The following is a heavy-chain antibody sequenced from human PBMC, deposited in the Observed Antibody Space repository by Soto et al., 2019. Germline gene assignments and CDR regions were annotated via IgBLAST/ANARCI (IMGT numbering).Heavy chain of an antibody. V-gene: IGHV3-21*01. CDR2: ISTSSSHV. D-gene: IGHD5-18*01. CDR1: GFTFSSYS. Sequence: PGGSLRLSCATSGFTFSSYSMNWVRQAPGTDLEWISSISTSSSHVYYADSVKGRFTISRDNAKSSLYLQMNGLRSEDTAVYYCARGLNGYLHYFDYWGQGTPVTVSS. CDR3: ARGLNGYLHYFDY. J-gene: IGHJ4*02.